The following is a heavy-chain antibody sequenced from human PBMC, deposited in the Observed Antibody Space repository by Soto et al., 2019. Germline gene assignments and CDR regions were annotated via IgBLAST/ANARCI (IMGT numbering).Heavy chain of an antibody. CDR2: ISSNGGTT. V-gene: IGHV3-64*01. D-gene: IGHD1-7*01. J-gene: IGHJ4*02. CDR3: VRRVSGNYDY. CDR1: GFTFSSYD. Sequence: EVQLAESGGGMVQPGGSLRLSCVASGFTFSSYDMHWVRQAPGKGLEYVSSISSNGGTTYYGNSVKGRFHISRDNSKTTLYLPMGGLRAEDMAVYFCVRRVSGNYDYWGAGTLVIVAS.